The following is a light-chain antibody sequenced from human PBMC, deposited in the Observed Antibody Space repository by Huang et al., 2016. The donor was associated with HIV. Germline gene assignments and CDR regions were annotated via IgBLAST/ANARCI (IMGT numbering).Light chain of an antibody. CDR1: QSIITTY. V-gene: IGKV3-20*01. J-gene: IGKJ2*01. Sequence: EIVLTQSPGTLSLSPGERATLSCRASQSIITTYLNWYQQRPGQAPRLLMYAASSRATGISDRFSGGGSGTDFTLNISRLEPGDFAVYYCQQYSVSPYTFGQGTKLEIK. CDR3: QQYSVSPYT. CDR2: AAS.